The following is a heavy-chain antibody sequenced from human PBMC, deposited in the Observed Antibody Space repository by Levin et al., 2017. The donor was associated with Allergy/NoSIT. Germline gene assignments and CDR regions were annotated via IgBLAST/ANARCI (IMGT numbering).Heavy chain of an antibody. D-gene: IGHD1-26*01. CDR3: ARELGRPLTGGDAFDI. J-gene: IGHJ3*02. CDR2: IYYSGST. CDR1: GGSISSYY. V-gene: IGHV4-59*01. Sequence: TTSETLSLTCTVSGGSISSYYWSWIRQPPGKGLEWIGYIYYSGSTNYNPSLKSRVTISVDTSKNQFSLKLSSVTAADTAVYYCARELGRPLTGGDAFDIWGQGTMVTVSS.